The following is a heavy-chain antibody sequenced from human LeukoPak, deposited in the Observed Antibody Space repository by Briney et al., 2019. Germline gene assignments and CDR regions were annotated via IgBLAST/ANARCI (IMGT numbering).Heavy chain of an antibody. J-gene: IGHJ4*02. CDR3: AKDGSGWYEEVSTSPDY. D-gene: IGHD6-19*01. CDR2: ISYDGSNK. V-gene: IGHV3-30*18. CDR1: GFTFSSYG. Sequence: GGSLRLSCAASGFTFSSYGMHWVRRAPGKGLEWVAVISYDGSNKYYADSVKGRFTISRDNSKNTLYLQMNSLRAEDTAVYYCAKDGSGWYEEVSTSPDYWGQGTLVTVSS.